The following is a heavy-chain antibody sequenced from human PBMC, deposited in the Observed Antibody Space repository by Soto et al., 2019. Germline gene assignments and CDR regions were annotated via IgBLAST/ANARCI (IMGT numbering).Heavy chain of an antibody. CDR2: ISAYNGNT. CDR1: GYTFTSYG. D-gene: IGHD6-6*01. J-gene: IGHJ2*01. CDR3: ARLLLAQTYSTSGGYFDL. Sequence: QVQLVQSGAEVKKPGASVKVSCKASGYTFTSYGISWVRQAPGQGLEWMGWISAYNGNTNYAQKLQGRVTMTTDTSTSTAYMELRSLRSDDTAVYYCARLLLAQTYSTSGGYFDLWGRGTLATVSS. V-gene: IGHV1-18*04.